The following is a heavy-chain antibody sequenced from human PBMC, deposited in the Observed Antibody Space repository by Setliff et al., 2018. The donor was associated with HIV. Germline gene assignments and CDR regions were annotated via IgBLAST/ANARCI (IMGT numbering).Heavy chain of an antibody. D-gene: IGHD2-15*01. V-gene: IGHV4-39*01. J-gene: IGHJ1*01. CDR2: ISNSGST. Sequence: SETLSLTCSVSGGSISSGGHYWNWIRQHPGRGLEWIGYISNSGSTNYNPSLKSRVTISVDTSKNQFFLKLSSVNAADTAVYYCARHCSGGTCYGPDAENFLHWGQGTLVTVSS. CDR1: GGSISSGGHY. CDR3: ARHCSGGTCYGPDAENFLH.